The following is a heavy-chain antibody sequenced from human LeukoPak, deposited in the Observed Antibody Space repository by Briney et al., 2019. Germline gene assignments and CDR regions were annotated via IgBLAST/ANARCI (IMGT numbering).Heavy chain of an antibody. CDR2: IYYSGST. V-gene: IGHV4-59*01. Sequence: PSETLSLTCTVSGGSISSYYWSWIRQPPGKGLEWIGYIYYSGSTNYNPSLKSRVTISVDTSKNQFSLKLTSVTAADTAVYYCAREDPQTTVPEGLDVWGQGTTVTVSS. CDR1: GGSISSYY. J-gene: IGHJ6*02. CDR3: AREDPQTTVPEGLDV. D-gene: IGHD4-17*01.